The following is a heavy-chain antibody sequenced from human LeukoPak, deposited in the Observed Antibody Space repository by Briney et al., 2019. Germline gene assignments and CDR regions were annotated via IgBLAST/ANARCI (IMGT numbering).Heavy chain of an antibody. D-gene: IGHD6-6*01. CDR3: ARSRPQLSSSPTYYFDY. CDR2: IYTSGST. Sequence: TLSLTCTVSGGSISSGSYYWSWIRQPAGKGLEWIGRIYTSGSTNYNPSLKSRVTISVDTSKNQFSLKLSSVTAADTAVYYCARSRPQLSSSPTYYFDYWGQGTLVTVSS. J-gene: IGHJ4*02. CDR1: GGSISSGSYY. V-gene: IGHV4-61*02.